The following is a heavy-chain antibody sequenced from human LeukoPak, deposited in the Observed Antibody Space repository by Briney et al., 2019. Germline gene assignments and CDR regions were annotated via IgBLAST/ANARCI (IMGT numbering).Heavy chain of an antibody. D-gene: IGHD4-17*01. J-gene: IGHJ4*02. CDR1: GFTFSSYS. Sequence: GGSLRLSCAASGFTFSSYSMNWVRQAPGKGLEWVSSISSRSSYIYYADSVKGRFTISRDNAKNSLYLQMNSLRAEDTAVYYCARKYDYGDYGIDYWGQGTLVTVSS. CDR3: ARKYDYGDYGIDY. CDR2: ISSRSSYI. V-gene: IGHV3-21*01.